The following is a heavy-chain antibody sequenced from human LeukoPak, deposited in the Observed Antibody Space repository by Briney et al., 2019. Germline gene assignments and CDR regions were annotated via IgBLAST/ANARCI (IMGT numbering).Heavy chain of an antibody. Sequence: PGGSLRLSCAASGFTFRSSWMHWVRQAPGKGLVWVSRINSDGTTTGYADAVKGRFTISRDNSKNTLYLQMNSLRVEDTAIYYCARDLNYAVIHWGQGTLATVSS. CDR2: INSDGTTT. CDR1: GFTFRSSW. V-gene: IGHV3-74*01. D-gene: IGHD3-16*01. J-gene: IGHJ4*02. CDR3: ARDLNYAVIH.